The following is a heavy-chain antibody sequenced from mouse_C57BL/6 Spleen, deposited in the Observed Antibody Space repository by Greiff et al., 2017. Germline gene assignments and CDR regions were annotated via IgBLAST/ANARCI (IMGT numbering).Heavy chain of an antibody. Sequence: QVQLKQPGTELVKPGASVKLSCKASGYTFTSYWMHWVKQRPGQGLEWIGNINPSNGGTNYNEKFKSKATLTVDKSSSTAYMQLSSLTSEDSAVYYCARSYYDYDGPWYFDVWGTGTTVTVSS. CDR3: ARSYYDYDGPWYFDV. D-gene: IGHD2-4*01. CDR1: GYTFTSYW. CDR2: INPSNGGT. J-gene: IGHJ1*03. V-gene: IGHV1-53*01.